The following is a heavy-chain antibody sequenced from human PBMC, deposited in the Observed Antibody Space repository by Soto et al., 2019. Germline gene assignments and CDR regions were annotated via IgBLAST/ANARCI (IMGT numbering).Heavy chain of an antibody. Sequence: ASVKVSCKASGYTFTSYGISWVRQAPGQGLEWMGWISAYNGNTNYAQKLQGRVTMTTDTSTSTAYMELRSLRSDDTAVYYCARRTAGGSETYYNSWFDPWGQGTLVTVSS. D-gene: IGHD3-10*01. CDR3: ARRTAGGSETYYNSWFDP. J-gene: IGHJ5*02. CDR1: GYTFTSYG. V-gene: IGHV1-18*01. CDR2: ISAYNGNT.